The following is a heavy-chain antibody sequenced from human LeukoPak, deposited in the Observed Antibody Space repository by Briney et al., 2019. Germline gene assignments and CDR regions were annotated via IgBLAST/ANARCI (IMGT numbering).Heavy chain of an antibody. CDR2: ISGSGGST. D-gene: IGHD6-19*01. V-gene: IGHV3-23*01. J-gene: IGHJ4*02. CDR1: GFTFSSYA. Sequence: GGSLRLSCAASGFTFSSYAMSWVRQAPGKGLEWVSAISGSGGSTYYADSVRGRFTISRDNSKNTLYLQMNSLRAEDTAVYYCARDFPGIAVAGTRPLDYWGQGTLVTVSS. CDR3: ARDFPGIAVAGTRPLDY.